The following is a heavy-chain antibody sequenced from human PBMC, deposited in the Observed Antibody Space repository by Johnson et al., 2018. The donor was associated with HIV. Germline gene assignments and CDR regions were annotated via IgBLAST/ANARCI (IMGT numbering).Heavy chain of an antibody. Sequence: VQLVESGGGLVKPGGSLRLSCAASGFTFSNAWMSWVRQAPGKGLEWVGRIKSKTAGGTTEFAAPVKGRFTMSRDDSKTTLYLQMNSLKTEDTAVYYWTTDLAADAFDIWGQGTMVTVSS. CDR3: TTDLAADAFDI. J-gene: IGHJ3*02. V-gene: IGHV3-15*01. CDR1: GFTFSNAW. CDR2: IKSKTAGGTT.